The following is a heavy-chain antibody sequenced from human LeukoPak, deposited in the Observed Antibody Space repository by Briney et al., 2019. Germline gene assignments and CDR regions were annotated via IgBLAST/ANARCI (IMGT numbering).Heavy chain of an antibody. V-gene: IGHV4-4*07. Sequence: SETLSLTCTVSGGTISSYYWSWIRQPAGKGLEWIGRIYTSGSTNYNPSLKSRVTMSVDTSKNQFSLKLSSVTAADTAVYSCASEVYGSSGYYFDYCSQGTLVTVSS. CDR3: ASEVYGSSGYYFDY. D-gene: IGHD3-22*01. CDR2: IYTSGST. CDR1: GGTISSYY. J-gene: IGHJ4*02.